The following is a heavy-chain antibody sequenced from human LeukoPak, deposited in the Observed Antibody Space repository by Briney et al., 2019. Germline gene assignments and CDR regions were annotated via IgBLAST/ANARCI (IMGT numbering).Heavy chain of an antibody. CDR3: ASNLGPNYYYYMDV. Sequence: SVKVSCKASGYTFTSYAISWVRQAPGQGLEWMGGIIPIFGTANYAQRFQGRVTITADESTSTAYMELSSLRSEDTAVYYCASNLGPNYYYYMDVWGKGTTVTISS. V-gene: IGHV1-69*13. CDR1: GYTFTSYA. J-gene: IGHJ6*03. CDR2: IIPIFGTA. D-gene: IGHD1-14*01.